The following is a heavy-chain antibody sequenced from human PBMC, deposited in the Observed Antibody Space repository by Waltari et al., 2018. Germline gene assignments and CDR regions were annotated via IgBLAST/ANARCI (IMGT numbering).Heavy chain of an antibody. Sequence: QVQLQQSGPGLVKPSQTLSLTCTVSGGSISTGSHCWNWIRQPAGKGLEWIGRIHTSGGTKYNPSLKSRVTISGDTSQNQFSLNLNAVTAADTALYFCARDSLETGDPWFFDLWGRGTLVTVSS. CDR2: IHTSGGT. CDR1: GGSISTGSHC. D-gene: IGHD7-27*01. CDR3: ARDSLETGDPWFFDL. V-gene: IGHV4-61*02. J-gene: IGHJ2*01.